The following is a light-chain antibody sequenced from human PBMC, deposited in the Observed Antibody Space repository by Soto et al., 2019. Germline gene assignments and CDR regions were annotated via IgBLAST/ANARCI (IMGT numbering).Light chain of an antibody. J-gene: IGKJ3*01. Sequence: EIVLTQSPGTLSLSPGERATLSCRASQSVSSSYLAWYQQKPGQAPRLLIYASSRATGIPDRFSASGSGTDFTLTIGRLEPEDFAVYYCQHYGTSALFGPGTKVEIK. CDR1: QSVSSSY. V-gene: IGKV3-20*01. CDR3: QHYGTSAL. CDR2: AS.